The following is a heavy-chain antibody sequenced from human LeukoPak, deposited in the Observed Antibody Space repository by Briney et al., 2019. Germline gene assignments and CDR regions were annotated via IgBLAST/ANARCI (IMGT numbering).Heavy chain of an antibody. V-gene: IGHV3-21*01. CDR1: GFTFSNAW. J-gene: IGHJ4*02. CDR3: ARGHTAVTRHFDF. CDR2: ISSGSSAI. D-gene: IGHD4-17*01. Sequence: GGSLRLSCAASGFTFSNAWMSWVRQAPGKGLEWVSIISSGSSAIFSADALKGRFTISRDDAKNLLYLDMNSLRAEDTAVYYCARGHTAVTRHFDFWGQGTLVTVSS.